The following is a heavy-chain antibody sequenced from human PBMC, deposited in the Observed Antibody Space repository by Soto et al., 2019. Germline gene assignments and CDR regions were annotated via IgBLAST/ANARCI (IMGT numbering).Heavy chain of an antibody. CDR2: LHYSGST. CDR1: GGSVSSGSYN. J-gene: IGHJ4*02. D-gene: IGHD6-13*01. Sequence: SETLSLTCTVSGGSVSSGSYNWSWIRQPPGKGLAWIGYLHYSGSTNYNPSLKSRVTISVVKSKNKCSLKLSPVTAADTAVYYCARETPTGSSWWYYFGGWGQGTRGTVAS. V-gene: IGHV4-61*01. CDR3: ARETPTGSSWWYYFGG.